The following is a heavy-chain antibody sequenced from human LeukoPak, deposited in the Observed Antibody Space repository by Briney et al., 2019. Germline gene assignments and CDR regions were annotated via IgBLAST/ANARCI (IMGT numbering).Heavy chain of an antibody. CDR2: ISAYNGNT. D-gene: IGHD3-22*01. Sequence: ASVKVSCKASGYTFTSYGISWVRQAPGQGLEWMGWISAYNGNTNYAQKLQGRVTMTTDTSTSTAYMELRSLRSDDTAVYYCARGLGTTYYYDSSGPGAFDIWGQGTMVTVSS. V-gene: IGHV1-18*01. CDR3: ARGLGTTYYYDSSGPGAFDI. CDR1: GYTFTSYG. J-gene: IGHJ3*02.